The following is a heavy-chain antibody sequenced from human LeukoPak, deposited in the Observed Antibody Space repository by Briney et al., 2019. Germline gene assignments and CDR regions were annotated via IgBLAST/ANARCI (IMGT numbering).Heavy chain of an antibody. J-gene: IGHJ3*02. Sequence: SETLSLTCTVSGGSISSYYWSWIRQPPGKGLEWIGYIYYSGSTNCNPSLKSRVTISVDTSKNQFSLKLSSVTAADTAVYYCARQGYYDFWSGQGAFDIWGQGTMVTVSS. CDR1: GGSISSYY. D-gene: IGHD3-3*01. V-gene: IGHV4-59*08. CDR3: ARQGYYDFWSGQGAFDI. CDR2: IYYSGST.